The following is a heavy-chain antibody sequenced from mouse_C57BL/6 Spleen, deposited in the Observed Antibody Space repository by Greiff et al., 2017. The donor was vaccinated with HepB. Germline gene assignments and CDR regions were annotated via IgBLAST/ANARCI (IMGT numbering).Heavy chain of an antibody. V-gene: IGHV1-15*01. CDR3: TRLDGYFDFDY. CDR1: GYTFTDYE. Sequence: QVQLQQSGAELVRPGASVTLSCKASGYTFTDYEMHWVKQTPVHGLEWIGAIDPETGGTAYNQKFKGKAILTADKSSSTAYMELRSLTSEDSAVYYCTRLDGYFDFDYWGQGTTLTVSS. CDR2: IDPETGGT. D-gene: IGHD2-3*01. J-gene: IGHJ2*01.